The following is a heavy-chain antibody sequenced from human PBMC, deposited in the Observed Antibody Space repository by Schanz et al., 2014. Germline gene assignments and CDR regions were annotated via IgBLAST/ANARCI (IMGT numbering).Heavy chain of an antibody. Sequence: QVQLVQSGAEVKKPGSSVKVSCKASGGTFSTYTISWVRQAPGQGLEWMGRIIPILGIANYAQKFQGRVTMTADKSTFTAYMDVSSLRSEDTAVYYCASSGAGYSSSWDFDYWGQGTLXTVSS. D-gene: IGHD6-13*01. CDR2: IIPILGIA. CDR1: GGTFSTYT. V-gene: IGHV1-69*02. CDR3: ASSGAGYSSSWDFDY. J-gene: IGHJ4*02.